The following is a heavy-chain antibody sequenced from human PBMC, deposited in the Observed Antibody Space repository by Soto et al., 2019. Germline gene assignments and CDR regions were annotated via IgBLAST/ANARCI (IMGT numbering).Heavy chain of an antibody. Sequence: QVQLVESGGGVVQPGRSLRLSCAASGFTFSSYGMHWVRQAPGKGLEWVAVIWYDGSNKYYADSVKGRFTISRDSSKKTLYMEMRSMRAENTAVADSARTAYGGTYCDYGGQGTLVTVCS. D-gene: IGHD4-17*01. CDR2: IWYDGSNK. CDR3: ARTAYGGTYCDY. CDR1: GFTFSSYG. J-gene: IGHJ4*02. V-gene: IGHV3-33*01.